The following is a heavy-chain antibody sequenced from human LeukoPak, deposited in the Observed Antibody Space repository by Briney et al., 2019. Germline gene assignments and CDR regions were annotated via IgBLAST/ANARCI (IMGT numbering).Heavy chain of an antibody. CDR2: INHSGST. CDR1: GGSFSGYY. V-gene: IGHV4-34*01. Sequence: SETLSLTCAVYGGSFSGYYWSWIRQPPGKGLEWIGEINHSGSTNYNPSLKSRVTISVDTSKNQFSLKLSSVTAADTAVYYCARHVPSSGWYKGGFDYWGQGTLVTVSS. J-gene: IGHJ4*02. D-gene: IGHD6-19*01. CDR3: ARHVPSSGWYKGGFDY.